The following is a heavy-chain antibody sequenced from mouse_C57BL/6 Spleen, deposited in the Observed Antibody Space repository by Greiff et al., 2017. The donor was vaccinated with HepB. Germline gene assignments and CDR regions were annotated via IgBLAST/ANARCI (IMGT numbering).Heavy chain of an antibody. CDR2: ISSGSSTI. V-gene: IGHV5-17*01. CDR1: GFTFSDYG. Sequence: DVKLVESGGGLVKPGGSLKLSCAASGFTFSDYGMHWVRQAPEKGLEWVAYISSGSSTIYYADTVKGRFTISRDNAKNTLFLQMTSLRSEDTAMYYCARGLGRNWYFDVWGTGTTVTVSS. CDR3: ARGLGRNWYFDV. D-gene: IGHD4-1*01. J-gene: IGHJ1*03.